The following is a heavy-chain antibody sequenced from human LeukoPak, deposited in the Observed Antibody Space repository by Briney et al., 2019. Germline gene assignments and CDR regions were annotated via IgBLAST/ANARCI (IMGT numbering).Heavy chain of an antibody. CDR3: AKDPHDY. J-gene: IGHJ4*02. Sequence: PGGSLRLSCAASGFTFDDYGMSWVRQGPGMGLEWVSAISGSGGSTYYADSVKGRFTISRDNSKNTLYLQMNSLRAEDTAVYYCAKDPHDYWGQGTLVTVSS. V-gene: IGHV3-23*01. CDR1: GFTFDDYG. CDR2: ISGSGGST.